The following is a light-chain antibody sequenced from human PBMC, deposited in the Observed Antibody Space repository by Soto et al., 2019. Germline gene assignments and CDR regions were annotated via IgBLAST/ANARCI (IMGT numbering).Light chain of an antibody. V-gene: IGKV1-5*01. CDR2: DAS. J-gene: IGKJ4*01. Sequence: IQMTQSPSTLSASVGDRVTITCRASQSISSWLAWYQQKPGKAPKLLIYDASSLESGVPSRFSGSGSGTEFALTISSLQPDDFATYYCQQHNSYSPLTFGGGTKV. CDR1: QSISSW. CDR3: QQHNSYSPLT.